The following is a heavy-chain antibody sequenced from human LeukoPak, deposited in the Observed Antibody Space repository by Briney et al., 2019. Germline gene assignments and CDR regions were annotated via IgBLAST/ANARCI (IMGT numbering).Heavy chain of an antibody. D-gene: IGHD3-3*01. J-gene: IGHJ4*02. V-gene: IGHV3-74*01. Sequence: HPGGSLRLSCAASGFTFSSYWMHWVRQAPGKGLVWVSRINSDGSSTSYADSVKGRFTISRDNSKNTLYLQMNSLRAEDTAVYYCARETTIFGVVIYDYFDYWGQGTLVTVSS. CDR2: INSDGSST. CDR3: ARETTIFGVVIYDYFDY. CDR1: GFTFSSYW.